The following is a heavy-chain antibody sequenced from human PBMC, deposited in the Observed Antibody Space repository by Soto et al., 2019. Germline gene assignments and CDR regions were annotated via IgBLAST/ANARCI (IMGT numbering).Heavy chain of an antibody. CDR3: AKVPAAGGIDY. V-gene: IGHV3-23*01. CDR1: GFTFSSYA. J-gene: IGHJ4*02. D-gene: IGHD2-2*01. CDR2: ISGSAGST. Sequence: EVQLLESGGGLVQPGGSLRLSCAASGFTFSSYAMSWVRQAPGKGLEWVSAISGSAGSTYYADFVKGRFTISRDNSKNTLYREMSSLRAEDTAVYYCAKVPAAGGIDYWGQGTLVTVSS.